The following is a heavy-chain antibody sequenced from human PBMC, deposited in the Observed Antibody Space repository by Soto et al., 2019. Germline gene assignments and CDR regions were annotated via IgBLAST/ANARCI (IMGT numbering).Heavy chain of an antibody. D-gene: IGHD3-22*01. Sequence: GGSLRLSCAASGFTFRTYWMNWVRQAPGKGLEWVAKINQDGSVKYYVDSVRGRFTISRDNAKNSLFLQMNSLRAEDTALSHCPRFPLSDTSDKGYWGQGTLVTVSS. V-gene: IGHV3-7*01. CDR3: PRFPLSDTSDKGY. CDR1: GFTFRTYW. J-gene: IGHJ4*02. CDR2: INQDGSVK.